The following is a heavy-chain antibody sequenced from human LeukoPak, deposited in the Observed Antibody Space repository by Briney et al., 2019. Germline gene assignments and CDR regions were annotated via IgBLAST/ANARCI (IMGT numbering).Heavy chain of an antibody. J-gene: IGHJ4*02. D-gene: IGHD3-3*01. CDR3: ARDPLRFLEGPFYYFDY. CDR1: GYTFTSYY. CDR2: INPSGGST. Sequence: GASVKVSCKASGYTFTSYYMHWVRQAPGQGLEWMGIINPSGGSTSYAQKFQGRVTMTRDMSTSTVYMELSSLRSEDTAVYYCARDPLRFLEGPFYYFDYWGQGTLVTVSS. V-gene: IGHV1-46*01.